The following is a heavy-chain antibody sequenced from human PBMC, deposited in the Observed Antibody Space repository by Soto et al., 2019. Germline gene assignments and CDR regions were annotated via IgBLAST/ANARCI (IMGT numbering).Heavy chain of an antibody. J-gene: IGHJ6*02. CDR3: ARVPPNFYYNGMDV. CDR2: ISSGGSTK. CDR1: GFSFSNYE. V-gene: IGHV3-48*03. Sequence: GGSLRLSCAASGFSFSNYEMNWVRQAPGKGLEWVSYISSGGSTKKYADSVKGRFTISRDNAKNSLYLQMNSLRAEDTALYYCARVPPNFYYNGMDVWGQGTTVTVSS.